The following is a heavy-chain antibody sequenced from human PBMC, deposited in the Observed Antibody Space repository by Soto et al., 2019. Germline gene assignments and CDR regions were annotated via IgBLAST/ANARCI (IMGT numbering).Heavy chain of an antibody. CDR1: CGNIGGHG. V-gene: IGHV4-59*08. J-gene: IGHJ5*02. D-gene: IGHD3-10*01. CDR2: IYYSGSI. CDR3: ARHLYGSGERFDP. Sequence: SVSCGNIGGHGGRWIRKNPGKGLEWIGYIYYSGSINCNPSLKSRVTISVDTSKNQFSLKLSSVTAADTAVYYCARHLYGSGERFDPWGQGTLVTVSS.